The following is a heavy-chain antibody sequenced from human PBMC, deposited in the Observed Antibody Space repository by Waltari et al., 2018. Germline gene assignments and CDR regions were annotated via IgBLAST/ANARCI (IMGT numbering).Heavy chain of an antibody. J-gene: IGHJ3*01. CDR3: ASNRDMLT. CDR1: GYTLTELS. Sequence: QVQLVQSGAEVKKPGASVKVSCKVSGYTLTELSMHWVRQAPGKGLEWMGGFDPEDGETIYAQKFGGRVTMTRDTAISTAYMELHSLTTEDTAVYFCASNRDMLTWGQGTMVIVSS. V-gene: IGHV1-24*01. CDR2: FDPEDGET. D-gene: IGHD3-16*01.